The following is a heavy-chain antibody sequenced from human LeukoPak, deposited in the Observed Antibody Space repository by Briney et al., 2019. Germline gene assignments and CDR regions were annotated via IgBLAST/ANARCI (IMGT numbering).Heavy chain of an antibody. CDR3: ARALLTTMVRADDAFDI. D-gene: IGHD3-10*01. V-gene: IGHV3-48*03. Sequence: GGSPRLSCAASGFTFSSYEMNWVRQAPGKGLEWVSYISSSGSTIYYADSVKGRFTISRDNAKNSLYLQMNSLRAEDTAVYYCARALLTTMVRADDAFDIWGRGTMVTVSS. CDR2: ISSSGSTI. J-gene: IGHJ3*02. CDR1: GFTFSSYE.